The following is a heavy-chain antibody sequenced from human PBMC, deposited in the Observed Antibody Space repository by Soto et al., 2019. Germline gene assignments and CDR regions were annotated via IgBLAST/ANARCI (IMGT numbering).Heavy chain of an antibody. CDR3: SGSKEYYYYYGMDV. J-gene: IGHJ6*02. V-gene: IGHV3-23*01. Sequence: SLASSGFTFSSYGMSWVHQAPGKGLEWVSSISGSGGSTYYADSVKGRFTISRDNSKNTLYLQMNSLRAEDTAVYYCSGSKEYYYYYGMDVWGQGTTVTVSS. CDR1: GFTFSSYG. CDR2: ISGSGGST. D-gene: IGHD3-10*01.